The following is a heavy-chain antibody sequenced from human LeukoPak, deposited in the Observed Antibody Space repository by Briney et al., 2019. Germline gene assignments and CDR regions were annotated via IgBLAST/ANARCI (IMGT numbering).Heavy chain of an antibody. CDR1: GFTFSSYS. D-gene: IGHD6-6*01. CDR3: AKVVSSSGGYYFDY. J-gene: IGHJ4*02. V-gene: IGHV3-21*04. CDR2: ISSSSSYI. Sequence: GGSLRLSCAASGFTFSSYSMNWVRQAPGKGLEWVSSISSSSSYIYYADSVKGRFTISRDNSKNTLYLQMNSLRAEDTAVYYCAKVVSSSGGYYFDYWGQGTLVTVSS.